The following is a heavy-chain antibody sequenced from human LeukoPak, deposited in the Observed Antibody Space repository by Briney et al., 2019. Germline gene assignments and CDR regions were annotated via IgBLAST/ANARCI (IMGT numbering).Heavy chain of an antibody. V-gene: IGHV1-2*02. CDR2: IDPKSSGT. CDR3: AREGDRDTSVAEFDY. CDR1: VYFLPHYY. J-gene: IGHJ4*02. D-gene: IGHD5-18*01. Sequence: ASVKVSCKASVYFLPHYYLHWLGQAPAQGLEWMGWIDPKSSGTNYAQKFQDSVTMTRDTSISTAYMEVSRLRSDDTAVYYCAREGDRDTSVAEFDYWGQGTLVTVSS.